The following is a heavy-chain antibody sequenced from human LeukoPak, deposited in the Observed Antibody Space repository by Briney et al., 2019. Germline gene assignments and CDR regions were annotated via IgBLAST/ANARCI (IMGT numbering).Heavy chain of an antibody. J-gene: IGHJ2*01. V-gene: IGHV4-30-2*01. CDR3: ARVRGIANWYFDL. CDR1: GGSNSSGGYS. D-gene: IGHD6-13*01. Sequence: SETLSLTCAVSGGSNSSGGYSWSWIRQPPGKGLEWIGYIYHSGSTYYNPSLKSRVTISVDRSKNQFSLKLSSVTAADTAVYYCARVRGIANWYFDLWGRGTLVTVSS. CDR2: IYHSGST.